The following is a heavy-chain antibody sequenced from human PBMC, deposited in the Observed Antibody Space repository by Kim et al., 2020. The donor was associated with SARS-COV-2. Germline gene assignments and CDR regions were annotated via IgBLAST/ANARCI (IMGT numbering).Heavy chain of an antibody. CDR3: ARHQGSSWYKAWFDP. V-gene: IGHV5-51*01. D-gene: IGHD6-13*01. CDR1: GYSFTSYW. CDR2: IYPGDSDT. J-gene: IGHJ5*02. Sequence: GESLKISCKGSGYSFTSYWIGWVRQMPGKGLEWMGIIYPGDSDTRYSPSFQGQVTISADKSISTAYLQWSSLKASDTAMYYCARHQGSSWYKAWFDPWGQGTLVTVSS.